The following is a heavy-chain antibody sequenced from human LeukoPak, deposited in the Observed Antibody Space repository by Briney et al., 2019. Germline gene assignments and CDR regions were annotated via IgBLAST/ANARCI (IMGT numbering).Heavy chain of an antibody. V-gene: IGHV3-74*01. CDR2: IHGDGDNI. J-gene: IGHJ5*02. CDR1: GFPFSSYA. CDR3: ARAQVGAPTDL. Sequence: GGSLRLSCAASGFPFSSYAMYWVCQAPGKGLVWVARIHGDGDNISYADSVRGRFTISRDNAKDTLYLHMNSLRPEDTAVYYCARAQVGAPTDLWGQGTLVTASS. D-gene: IGHD1-26*01.